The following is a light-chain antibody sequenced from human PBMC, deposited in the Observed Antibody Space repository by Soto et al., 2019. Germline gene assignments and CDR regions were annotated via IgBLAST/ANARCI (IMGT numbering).Light chain of an antibody. J-gene: IGKJ5*01. V-gene: IGKV3-11*01. CDR3: QKRKNWQVN. CDR1: LNVNSY. CDR2: DAS. Sequence: VLTHSPATLSFSPLEIATLSFRASLNVNSYLAWYQQKPGQAPRLLIYDASNRAAGIPARFSGSGSGTDFTLTISSLEPEDFAVYYCQKRKNWQVNFGQGTRLEI.